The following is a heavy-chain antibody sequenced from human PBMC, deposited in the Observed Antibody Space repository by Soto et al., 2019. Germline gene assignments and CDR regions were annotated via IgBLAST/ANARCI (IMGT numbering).Heavy chain of an antibody. CDR2: IFDSGST. CDR3: AREIMPLTNDWYFDL. Sequence: QVQLQESGPGLVKPSETLSLTCNVSGGSISGGVHSWSWIRQPPGKGLEWIGHIFDSGSTYYNPSLNSRLTISVDTSKNQFSLRLSSVTAADTAVYYRAREIMPLTNDWYFDLWGRGTLVTVSS. CDR1: GGSISGGVHS. D-gene: IGHD2-8*01. V-gene: IGHV4-30-4*01. J-gene: IGHJ2*01.